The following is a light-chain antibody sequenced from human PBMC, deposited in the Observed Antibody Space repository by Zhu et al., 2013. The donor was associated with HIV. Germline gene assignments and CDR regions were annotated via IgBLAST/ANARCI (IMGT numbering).Light chain of an antibody. J-gene: IGLJ2*01. CDR1: SNNVGASNY. V-gene: IGLV2-8*01. Sequence: QSALTQPASVSGSPGQAITISCTGTSNNVGASNYVSWYQQHPGKVPKLIIFEVNKRPSGVSDRFSAPKSGNAASLTVSGLQAEDEADYYCSSYAGSNKGVVFGGGTKLTVL. CDR3: SSYAGSNKGVV. CDR2: EVN.